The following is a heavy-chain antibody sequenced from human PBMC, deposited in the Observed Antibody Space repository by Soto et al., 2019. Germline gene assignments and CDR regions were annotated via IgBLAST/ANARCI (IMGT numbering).Heavy chain of an antibody. CDR1: GFTVSSNY. CDR3: ARCDFWSGYYTRFAVNYMDV. V-gene: IGHV3-66*01. Sequence: EVQLVESGGGLVQPGGSLRLSCAASGFTVSSNYMSWVRQAPGKGLEWVSVIYSGGSTYYADSVKGRFTISRDNSKNTLYLQMNSLRAEDTAVYYCARCDFWSGYYTRFAVNYMDVWGKGTTVTVSS. D-gene: IGHD3-3*01. J-gene: IGHJ6*03. CDR2: IYSGGST.